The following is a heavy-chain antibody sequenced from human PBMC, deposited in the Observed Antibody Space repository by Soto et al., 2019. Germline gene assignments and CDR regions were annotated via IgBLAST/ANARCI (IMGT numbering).Heavy chain of an antibody. D-gene: IGHD3-10*01. CDR1: GGSISSYY. CDR2: IYYSGST. J-gene: IGHJ5*02. CDR3: ARGVYGSGSYYTWFDP. Sequence: SETLSLTCTVSGGSISSYYWSWIRQPPGKGLEWIGYIYYSGSTNYNPSPKSRVTISVDTSKNQFSLKLSSVTAADTAVYYCARGVYGSGSYYTWFDPWGQGTLVTVS. V-gene: IGHV4-59*01.